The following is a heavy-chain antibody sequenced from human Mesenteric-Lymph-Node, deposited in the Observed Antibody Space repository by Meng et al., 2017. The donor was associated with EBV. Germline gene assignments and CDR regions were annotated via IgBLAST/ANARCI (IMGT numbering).Heavy chain of an antibody. CDR1: GYTFTNNN. V-gene: IGHV1-3*01. J-gene: IGHJ4*02. CDR2: INAGNGNT. CDR3: ARAFYGGYGVHFDY. D-gene: IGHD4-17*01. Sequence: QVRLLQSGAEVKKPGASVKVSCKASGYTFTNNNIYWVRQAPGQALEWMGWINAGNGNTQYSQKFQGRVTVTRDTSASTAYMELSSLRSEDTALYYCARAFYGGYGVHFDYWGQGTLVTVSS.